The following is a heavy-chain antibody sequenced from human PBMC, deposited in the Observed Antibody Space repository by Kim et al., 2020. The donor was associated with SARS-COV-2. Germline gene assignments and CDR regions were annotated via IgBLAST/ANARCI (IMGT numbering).Heavy chain of an antibody. J-gene: IGHJ4*02. Sequence: SETLSLTCTVSGGSISSGGYYWSWIRQHPGKGLEWIGYFYYSGSTYYNPSLKSRPTISVDTSKNQFSLQLSSVTAADTAVYFCARGQWLTGFVYWGQRT. CDR3: ARGQWLTGFVY. CDR1: GGSISSGGYY. D-gene: IGHD6-19*01. V-gene: IGHV4-31*03. CDR2: FYYSGST.